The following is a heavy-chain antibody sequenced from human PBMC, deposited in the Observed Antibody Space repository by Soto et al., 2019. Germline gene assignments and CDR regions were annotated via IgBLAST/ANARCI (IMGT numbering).Heavy chain of an antibody. CDR3: VARSSSDYYYYYMDV. V-gene: IGHV3-21*01. J-gene: IGHJ6*03. CDR2: ISSSSSYI. D-gene: IGHD6-6*01. CDR1: GFTFSSYS. Sequence: EVQLVESGGGLVKPGGSLRLSCAASGFTFSSYSMNWVRQAPGKGLEWVSSISSSSSYIYYADSVKGRFTISRDNAKNSLYLQMNSLGAEDTAVYYCVARSSSDYYYYYMDVWGKGTTVTVSS.